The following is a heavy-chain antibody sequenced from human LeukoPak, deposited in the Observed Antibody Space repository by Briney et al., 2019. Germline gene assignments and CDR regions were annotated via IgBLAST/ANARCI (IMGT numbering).Heavy chain of an antibody. CDR3: AKDGQQLVLPQPPRLEHTLDY. V-gene: IGHV3-30*18. CDR2: ISYDGSNK. Sequence: GRSLRLSCAASGFTFSSYGMHWVRQAPGKGLEWVAVISYDGSNKYYADSVKGRFTISRDNSKNTLYLQMNSLRAEDTAVYYCAKDGQQLVLPQPPRLEHTLDYWGQGTLVTVSS. D-gene: IGHD6-13*01. J-gene: IGHJ4*02. CDR1: GFTFSSYG.